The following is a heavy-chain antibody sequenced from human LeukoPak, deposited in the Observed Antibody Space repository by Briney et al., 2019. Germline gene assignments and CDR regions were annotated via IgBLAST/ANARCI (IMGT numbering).Heavy chain of an antibody. V-gene: IGHV1-24*01. J-gene: IGHJ4*02. CDR3: ATGLGYYGDRDY. D-gene: IGHD4-17*01. Sequence: ASVKVSCKVSGYTLTELSMHWVRQAPGKGLEWMGGFDPEDGETIYAQKFQGRVTMTEDTSTDTAYMELSSLRSEDTAVYYCATGLGYYGDRDYWGQGTLVTVSS. CDR2: FDPEDGET. CDR1: GYTLTELS.